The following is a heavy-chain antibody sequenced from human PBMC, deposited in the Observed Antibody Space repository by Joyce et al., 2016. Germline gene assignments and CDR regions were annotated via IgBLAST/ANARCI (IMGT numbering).Heavy chain of an antibody. Sequence: QVLLVQSGPAQKEPGASMTLSCKTSGYSFTNYALNWVRQAPGQGLEWMGRIHAGSGVTMFSQKFYDRVSITTDTSASTVDMEMRGLTSADTATYYCTRSLPHGDGDKRATDIWGQGTLVTVSS. CDR3: TRSLPHGDGDKRATDI. CDR2: IHAGSGVT. V-gene: IGHV1-3*05. D-gene: IGHD7-27*01. J-gene: IGHJ4*02. CDR1: GYSFTNYA.